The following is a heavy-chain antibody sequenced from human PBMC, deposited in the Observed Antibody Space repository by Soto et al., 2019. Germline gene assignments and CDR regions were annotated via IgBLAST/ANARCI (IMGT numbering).Heavy chain of an antibody. CDR3: AFTLYSSSYYYYGMDV. Sequence: GASVKVSCKASGGTFSSYAISWVRQAPGQGLEWMGGIIPIFGTANYAQKFQCRVTITADESTSTAYMELSSLRSEDTAVYYCAFTLYSSSYYYYGMDVWGQGTTVTVSS. J-gene: IGHJ6*02. V-gene: IGHV1-69*13. CDR2: IIPIFGTA. D-gene: IGHD6-6*01. CDR1: GGTFSSYA.